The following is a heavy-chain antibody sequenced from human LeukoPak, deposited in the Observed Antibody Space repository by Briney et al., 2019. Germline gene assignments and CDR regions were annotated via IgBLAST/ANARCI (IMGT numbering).Heavy chain of an antibody. CDR1: GDSVSSNSAA. D-gene: IGHD3-22*01. J-gene: IGHJ4*02. V-gene: IGHV6-1*01. CDR3: ARGTMDYDSSGSYYLLYFDY. Sequence: SQTLSLTCAISGDSVSSNSAAWNWIRQSPSRGLEWLGRTYYRSKWYNDYAVSVKSRITINPDTSKNQFSLQLDSVTPEDTAVHYCARGTMDYDSSGSYYLLYFDYWGQGTLVTVSS. CDR2: TYYRSKWYN.